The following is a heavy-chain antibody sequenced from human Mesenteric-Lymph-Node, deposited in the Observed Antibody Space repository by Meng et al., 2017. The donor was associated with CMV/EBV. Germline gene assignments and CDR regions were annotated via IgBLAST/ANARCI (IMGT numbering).Heavy chain of an antibody. Sequence: GGSLRLSCAASGISFSSSEMSWVRQAPGKGLEWVGYTSSSGIIIYYADSVKGRFTLSRDNARSSLYLQMNSLRAEDTALYYCARDRGYCSGDSCPTPYYYGMDVWGQGTTVTVSS. CDR3: ARDRGYCSGDSCPTPYYYGMDV. CDR1: GISFSSSE. D-gene: IGHD2-15*01. J-gene: IGHJ6*02. V-gene: IGHV3-48*03. CDR2: TSSSGIII.